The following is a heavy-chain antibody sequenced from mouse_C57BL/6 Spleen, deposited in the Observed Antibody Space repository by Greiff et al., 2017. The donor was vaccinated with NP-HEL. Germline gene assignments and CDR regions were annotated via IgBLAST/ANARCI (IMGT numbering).Heavy chain of an antibody. D-gene: IGHD1-1*02. CDR2: IYPGSGST. CDR3: AREEDRGGYAMDD. Sequence: QVQLQQPGAELVKPGASVKMSCKASGYTFTSYWITWVKQRPGQGLEWIGDIYPGSGSTNYNEKFKSKATLTVDTSSSTAYMQLSSLTSEDSAVYYCAREEDRGGYAMDDWGQGTSVTVSS. CDR1: GYTFTSYW. V-gene: IGHV1-55*01. J-gene: IGHJ4*01.